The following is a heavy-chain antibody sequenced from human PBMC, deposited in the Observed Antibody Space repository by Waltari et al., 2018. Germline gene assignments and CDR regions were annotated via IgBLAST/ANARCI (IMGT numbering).Heavy chain of an antibody. CDR3: ARGNYGEEAFDI. V-gene: IGHV1-8*03. CDR1: GYTFTSYA. CDR2: MNPNSGNT. D-gene: IGHD4-17*01. Sequence: QVQLVQSGAEVKKPGASVKVSCKASGYTFTSYAMHWVRQAPGQRLEWMGWMNPNSGNTGYAQKFQGRVTITRNTSISTAYMELSSLRSEDTAVYYCARGNYGEEAFDIWGQGTMVTVSS. J-gene: IGHJ3*02.